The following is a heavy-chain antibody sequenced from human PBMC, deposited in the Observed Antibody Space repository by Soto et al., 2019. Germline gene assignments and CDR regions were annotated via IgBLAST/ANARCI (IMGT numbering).Heavy chain of an antibody. CDR3: ARERPDGSRLDP. CDR1: GGSISSGDYY. V-gene: IGHV4-30-4*01. J-gene: IGHJ5*02. Sequence: QVQLQESGPGLVKPSQTLSLTCTVSGGSISSGDYYWSWIRQPPGKGLEWIGYIYYSGSTYYNPSLTGRVTISVDTSKNQFSLKLSSVTAAGTAVYYCARERPDGSRLDPWGQGTLVTVSS. D-gene: IGHD6-13*01. CDR2: IYYSGST.